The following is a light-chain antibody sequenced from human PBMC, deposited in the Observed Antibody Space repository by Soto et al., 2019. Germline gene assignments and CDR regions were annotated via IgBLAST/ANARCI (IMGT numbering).Light chain of an antibody. V-gene: IGKV1-39*01. CDR2: VAS. J-gene: IGKJ4*02. Sequence: DIQMTQSPSSLSASVGDRVTITCRASQNIGRFLNWHQQKPGKAPNVLINVASTLRSGVPSRFRGSESGTDFNLTINSLQPEFFGTYFCPQCFTIPHTFVGGTKVDIK. CDR3: PQCFTIPHT. CDR1: QNIGRF.